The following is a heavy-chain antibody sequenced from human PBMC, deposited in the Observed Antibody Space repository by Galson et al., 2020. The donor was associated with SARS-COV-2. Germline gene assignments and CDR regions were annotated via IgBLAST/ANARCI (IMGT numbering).Heavy chain of an antibody. J-gene: IGHJ4*02. Sequence: SGPPQVQPTHTLTLTCNFSGFPLRTSGGGVGWIRQPSGKALEWLALIYWDDDKRYSPSLKSRLTITKDTSKNQVVLTRTNMDPVDTATYDCAHNLVGFWSGDYDFWGQGTLVTVSS. V-gene: IGHV2-5*02. CDR1: GFPLRTSGGG. CDR3: AHNLVGFWSGDYDF. CDR2: IYWDDDK. D-gene: IGHD3-3*01.